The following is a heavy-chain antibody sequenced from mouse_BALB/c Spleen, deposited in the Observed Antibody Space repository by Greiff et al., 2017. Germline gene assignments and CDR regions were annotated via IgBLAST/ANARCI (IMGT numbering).Heavy chain of an antibody. V-gene: IGHV1S34*01. CDR1: GYSFTGYY. CDR2: ISCYNGAT. D-gene: IGHD2-3*01. J-gene: IGHJ2*01. CDR3: ARKGLLNSYYFDY. Sequence: LVKPGASVKISCKASGYSFTGYYMHWVKQNHGKSLEWIGYISCYNGATSYNQKFKGKATFTVDTSSSTAYMQFNSLTSEDSAVYYCARKGLLNSYYFDYWGQGTTLTVSS.